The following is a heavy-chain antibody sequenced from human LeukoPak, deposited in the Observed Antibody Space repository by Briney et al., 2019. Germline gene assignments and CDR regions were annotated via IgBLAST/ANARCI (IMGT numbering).Heavy chain of an antibody. CDR1: GGSISSGEYY. CDR2: TYYSGST. CDR3: ARGLYYDFWSGYYGPLWYFDL. V-gene: IGHV4-30-4*02. Sequence: SETLSLTCTVSGGSISSGEYYWSWIRQPPGKGLEWIGYTYYSGSTYYNPSLKSRVTISVDTSKNQFSLKLSSVTAADTAVYYCARGLYYDFWSGYYGPLWYFDLWGRGTLVTVSS. J-gene: IGHJ2*01. D-gene: IGHD3-3*01.